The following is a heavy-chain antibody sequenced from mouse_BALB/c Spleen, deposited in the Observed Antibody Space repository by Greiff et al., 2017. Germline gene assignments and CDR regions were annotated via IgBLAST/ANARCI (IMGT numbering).Heavy chain of an antibody. CDR3: VRHYGGYEAMDY. CDR2: IRSKSNNYAT. CDR1: GFTFNTYA. Sequence: EVQLVESGGGLVQPKGSLKLSCAASGFTFNTYAMNWVRQAPGKGLEWVARIRSKSNNYATYYADSVKDRFTISRDDSQSMLYLQMNNLKTENTAMYYCVRHYGGYEAMDYWGQGTSVTVSS. V-gene: IGHV10-1*02. D-gene: IGHD2-14*01. J-gene: IGHJ4*01.